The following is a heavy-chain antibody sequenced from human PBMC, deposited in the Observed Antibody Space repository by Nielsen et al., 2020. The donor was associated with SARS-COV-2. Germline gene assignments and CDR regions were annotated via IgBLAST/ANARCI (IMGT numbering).Heavy chain of an antibody. CDR3: VTYYYDSSGYCYVGANYYYGMDV. V-gene: IGHV4-59*01. D-gene: IGHD3-22*01. CDR2: IYYSGST. Sequence: WIRQPPGKGLEWIGYIYYSGSTNYNPSLKSRVTISVDTSKNQFSLKLSSVTAEDTAVYYCVTYYYDSSGYCYVGANYYYGMDVWGQGTTVTVSS. J-gene: IGHJ6*02.